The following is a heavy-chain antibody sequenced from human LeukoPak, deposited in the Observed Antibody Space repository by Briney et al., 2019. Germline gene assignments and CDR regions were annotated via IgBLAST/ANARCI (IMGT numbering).Heavy chain of an antibody. Sequence: ASVKVSCKASGYTFTSYDINWVRQATGQGLEWMGWMNPNSGNTGYAQKFQGRVTMTRNTSISTAYMELSSLRSEDTAVYYCARDHPYDYFYRGGYFDYWGQGTLVTVSS. J-gene: IGHJ4*02. CDR1: GYTFTSYD. V-gene: IGHV1-8*01. CDR3: ARDHPYDYFYRGGYFDY. D-gene: IGHD2/OR15-2a*01. CDR2: MNPNSGNT.